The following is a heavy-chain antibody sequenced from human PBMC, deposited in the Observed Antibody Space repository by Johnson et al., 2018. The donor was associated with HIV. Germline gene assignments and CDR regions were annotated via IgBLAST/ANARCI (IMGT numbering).Heavy chain of an antibody. CDR2: IYSGGST. CDR3: ARDGGSSPVQGAFDI. V-gene: IGHV3-53*01. D-gene: IGHD3-16*01. J-gene: IGHJ3*02. CDR1: GFTVSSNY. Sequence: VQLVESGGGLIQPGGSLRLSCAASGFTVSSNYMSWVRQAPGKGLEWVSIIYSGGSTYYADSVKGRFTIYRDNSKNTLYLQMNSLRAEDTAVYYCARDGGSSPVQGAFDIWGQGTMVTVSS.